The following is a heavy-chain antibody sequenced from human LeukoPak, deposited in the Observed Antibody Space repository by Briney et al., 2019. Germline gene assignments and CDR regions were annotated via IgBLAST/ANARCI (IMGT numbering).Heavy chain of an antibody. D-gene: IGHD3-9*01. J-gene: IGHJ5*02. Sequence: SETLSLTCAVYSGSFSVYYWSWIRQPPGKGLEWIGEINHSGSTNYNPSLKSRVTISVDTSKNQFSLELSSVPAADTAVYYCARGGSYYDILTGYYPPKNWFDPWGQGTLVTVSS. V-gene: IGHV4-34*01. CDR2: INHSGST. CDR1: SGSFSVYY. CDR3: ARGGSYYDILTGYYPPKNWFDP.